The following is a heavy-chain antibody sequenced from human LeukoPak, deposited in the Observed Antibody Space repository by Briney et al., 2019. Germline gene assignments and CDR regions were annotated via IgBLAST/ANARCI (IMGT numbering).Heavy chain of an antibody. CDR2: IFYSGST. Sequence: SETLSLTCTVSGGSISTSNYYWGWIRQPPGKGLERIGNIFYSGSTYYSPSLQSRVTISVDTSKNQFSLKLSSVTAADTAVYYCARDGGVLYYYYYYYMDVWGKGTTVTVSS. D-gene: IGHD2-8*02. V-gene: IGHV4-39*07. CDR1: GGSISTSNYY. CDR3: ARDGGVLYYYYYYYMDV. J-gene: IGHJ6*03.